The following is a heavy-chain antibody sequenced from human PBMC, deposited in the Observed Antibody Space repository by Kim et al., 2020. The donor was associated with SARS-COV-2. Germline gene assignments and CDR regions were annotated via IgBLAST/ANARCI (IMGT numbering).Heavy chain of an antibody. CDR3: ARGPRRLDP. Sequence: STIYYADSVKGRFTISRDNAKNSLYLQMNSLRAEDTAVYYCARGPRRLDPWGQGTLVTVSS. V-gene: IGHV3-48*04. CDR2: STI. J-gene: IGHJ5*02.